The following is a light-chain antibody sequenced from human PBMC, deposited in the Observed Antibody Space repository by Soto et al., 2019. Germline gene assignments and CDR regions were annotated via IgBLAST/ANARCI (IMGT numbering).Light chain of an antibody. CDR1: QSISSW. V-gene: IGKV1-5*03. J-gene: IGKJ2*01. CDR2: KAS. CDR3: QQYNSYSYT. Sequence: DIQMTQSPSTLSASVGDRVTITCRASQSISSWLAWYQQKPGKAPKLLIYKASSLESGVQSRFSGSGSGTEFTLDISSLQPDDFATYYCQQYNSYSYTFAQGTKLEIK.